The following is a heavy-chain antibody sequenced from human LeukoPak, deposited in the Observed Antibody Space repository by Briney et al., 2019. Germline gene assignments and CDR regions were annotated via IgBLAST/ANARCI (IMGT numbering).Heavy chain of an antibody. CDR1: GFTFSSYG. J-gene: IGHJ4*02. D-gene: IGHD2-2*02. Sequence: PGRSLRLSCAAYGFTFSSYGMHCVRQAPGKGLEWVGRIKSKTDGGTTDYAAPVKGRFTISRDDSKNTLFLQMNSLKTEDTAVYYCTTAPLEGPIDSWGQGTLVTVSS. V-gene: IGHV3-15*01. CDR3: TTAPLEGPIDS. CDR2: IKSKTDGGTT.